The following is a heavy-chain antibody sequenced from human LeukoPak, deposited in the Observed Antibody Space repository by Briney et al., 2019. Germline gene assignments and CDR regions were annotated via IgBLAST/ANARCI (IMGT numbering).Heavy chain of an antibody. CDR2: ISHRGSSI. D-gene: IGHD5-12*01. V-gene: IGHV3-23*01. J-gene: IGHJ4*02. Sequence: GGSLRLSCVASGFTFSNYLMNWVRQAPGKGLEWVSGISHRGSSIYYADSVKGRFTISRDNSKNTLYLQMDRLRVEDTAVYYCAVALDYWGQGTLVTVSS. CDR1: GFTFSNYL. CDR3: AVALDY.